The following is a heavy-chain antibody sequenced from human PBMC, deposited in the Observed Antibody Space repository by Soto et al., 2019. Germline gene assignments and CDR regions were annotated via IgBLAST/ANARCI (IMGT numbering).Heavy chain of an antibody. J-gene: IGHJ6*03. CDR2: MNPNSGNT. V-gene: IGHV1-8*01. D-gene: IGHD1-26*01. CDR1: GYTFTSYD. CDR3: ARDKGIARGYYYYMDV. Sequence: ASVKVSCKASGYTFTSYDINWVRQATGQGLEWMGWMNPNSGNTGYAQKFQGRVTMTRNTSISTAYMELSSLRSEDTAVYYCARDKGIARGYYYYMDVWVKGTTVTVSS.